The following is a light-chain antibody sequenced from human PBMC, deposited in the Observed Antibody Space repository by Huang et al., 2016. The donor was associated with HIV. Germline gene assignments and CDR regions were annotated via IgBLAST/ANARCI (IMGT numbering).Light chain of an antibody. CDR3: QHYDSLPPWT. Sequence: DIQMTQSPSSLSASVGDRVTISCQASQDIGKYLNWYQQQPGHAPKLLICEASNLETGVPSRFSGSGSGTDFTFTINTLQPEDIATYYCQHYDSLPPWTFGQGTRVEI. CDR2: EAS. CDR1: QDIGKY. J-gene: IGKJ1*01. V-gene: IGKV1-33*01.